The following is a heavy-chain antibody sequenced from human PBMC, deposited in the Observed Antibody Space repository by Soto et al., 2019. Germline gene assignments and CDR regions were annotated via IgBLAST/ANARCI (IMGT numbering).Heavy chain of an antibody. CDR3: ATSFRYFDN. J-gene: IGHJ4*02. V-gene: IGHV3-23*01. Sequence: EVQLLESGGNLVLPGKSLRLSCVGSGFTPTTTPLSWVRQPPGKGLEWVTTISGTASRTYYANSVKGRFFISRDNSKNTVTLHMNNLTVDDTALYYCATSFRYFDNWGQGTRVTVSS. CDR2: ISGTASRT. CDR1: GFTPTTTP. D-gene: IGHD3-9*01.